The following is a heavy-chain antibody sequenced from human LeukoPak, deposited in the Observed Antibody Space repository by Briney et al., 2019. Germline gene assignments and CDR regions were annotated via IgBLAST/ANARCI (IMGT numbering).Heavy chain of an antibody. CDR1: GNTFTGYL. V-gene: IGHV1-3*01. CDR3: ARDSGSGNNDY. D-gene: IGHD1-26*01. J-gene: IGHJ4*02. CDR2: ISAGNGNT. Sequence: ASVKVSCKASGNTFTGYLMHWVRQAPGQRLEWMGWISAGNGNTKYSQNFQGRVTFISNTSATTAFMELSSLRSEDAAVYYCARDSGSGNNDYWGQGTLVTVSS.